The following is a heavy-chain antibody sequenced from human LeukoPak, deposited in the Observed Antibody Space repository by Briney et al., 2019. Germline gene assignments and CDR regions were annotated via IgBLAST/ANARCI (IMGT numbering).Heavy chain of an antibody. CDR2: IHDSGTT. CDR3: ARVGDWNDLVY. Sequence: SETLSLTCTVSGGSIRGYYWSWIRQPPGKGLEWLGYIHDSGTTNYHPSLTSRVSMLLDTSQNQFYLRLTSVTAADTAVYYCARVGDWNDLVYWGQGALVTVS. J-gene: IGHJ4*02. CDR1: GGSIRGYY. D-gene: IGHD1-1*01. V-gene: IGHV4-59*01.